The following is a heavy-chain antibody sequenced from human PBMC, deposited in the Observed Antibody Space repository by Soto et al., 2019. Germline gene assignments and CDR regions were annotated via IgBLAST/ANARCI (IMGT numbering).Heavy chain of an antibody. Sequence: SETLSLTCTFSGGSISISTYYWGWIRQPPGKGLEWIGSISYSGNTYYNPSLRSRVTISVDTSKNQFSLKLSSVTAADTALYYCARHNYDILTDYYSPFDYWGQGTLVTVSS. V-gene: IGHV4-39*01. J-gene: IGHJ4*02. CDR1: GGSISISTYY. CDR3: ARHNYDILTDYYSPFDY. D-gene: IGHD3-9*01. CDR2: ISYSGNT.